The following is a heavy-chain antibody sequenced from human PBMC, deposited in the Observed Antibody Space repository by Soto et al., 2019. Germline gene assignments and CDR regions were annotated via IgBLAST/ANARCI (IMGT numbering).Heavy chain of an antibody. V-gene: IGHV3-66*04. CDR3: ARHVGSYWYFDL. J-gene: IGHJ2*01. CDR2: IYTGTTT. Sequence: EVQLVECGGDLVQPGGSLRLSCVASGFTVSSSYMGWVRHAPGKGLEWVSSIYTGTTTYYAESVRGRFFVSTDNSRDTLYLQMNSLRVDDAAMYYCARHVGSYWYFDLWGRGTLVTVSS. D-gene: IGHD1-26*01. CDR1: GFTVSSSY.